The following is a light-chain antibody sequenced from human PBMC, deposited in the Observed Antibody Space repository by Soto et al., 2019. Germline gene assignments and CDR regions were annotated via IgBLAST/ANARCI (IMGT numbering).Light chain of an antibody. Sequence: QSVLTQPPSVSGAPGQRVTISCTGSSSNIGAGYDVHWYQQLPGTAPKLLLTGDTSRPSGVPDRFSGSKSGASASLAIADLQAEDEADYYCQSYDSRLSGSVFGTGTKVTVL. V-gene: IGLV1-40*01. CDR3: QSYDSRLSGSV. CDR1: SSNIGAGYD. CDR2: GDT. J-gene: IGLJ1*01.